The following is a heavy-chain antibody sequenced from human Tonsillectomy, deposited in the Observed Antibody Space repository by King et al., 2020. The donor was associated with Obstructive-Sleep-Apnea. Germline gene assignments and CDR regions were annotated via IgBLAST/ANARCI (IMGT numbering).Heavy chain of an antibody. CDR2: IMWYGGTS. CDR1: GFTFDDYT. V-gene: IGHV3-43*01. D-gene: IGHD3-10*01. J-gene: IGHJ4*02. CDR3: AKDVGPHYYASETYALTSSFDY. Sequence: VQLVESGGVVVQPGGSLRLSCVASGFTFDDYTMHWVRQAPGEGLDWVSLIMWYGGTSYYADSLKGRFTSSRDNRKNSLYLQMNSLRTEDTSLYYCAKDVGPHYYASETYALTSSFDYWGQGTLVTVSS.